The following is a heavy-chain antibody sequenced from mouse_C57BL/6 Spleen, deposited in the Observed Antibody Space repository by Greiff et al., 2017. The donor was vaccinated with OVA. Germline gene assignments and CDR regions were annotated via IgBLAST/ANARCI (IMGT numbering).Heavy chain of an antibody. Sequence: QVHVKQPGAELVMPGASVKLSCKASGYTFTSYWMHWVKQRPGQGLEWIGEIDPSDSYTNYNQKFKGKSTLTVDKSSSTAYMQLSSLTSEDSAVYYCARSGTTVVADYYAMDYWGQGTSVTVSS. CDR1: GYTFTSYW. CDR2: IDPSDSYT. V-gene: IGHV1-69*01. D-gene: IGHD1-1*01. J-gene: IGHJ4*01. CDR3: ARSGTTVVADYYAMDY.